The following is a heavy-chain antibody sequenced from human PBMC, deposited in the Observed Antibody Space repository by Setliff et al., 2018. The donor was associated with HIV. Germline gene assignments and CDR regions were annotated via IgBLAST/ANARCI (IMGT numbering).Heavy chain of an antibody. CDR2: INPNNNST. CDR1: GYTATSYY. Sequence: ASVKVSCKASGYTATSYYMHWVRQAPGQGLEWMGIINPNNNSTAYPQKFQGWVTVTWDSSISTSYMELRRLRNNDTAVYFCARVQGHCIGGNCYSDYYGMDVWGQGTTVTVSS. V-gene: IGHV1-2*04. CDR3: ARVQGHCIGGNCYSDYYGMDV. D-gene: IGHD2-15*01. J-gene: IGHJ6*02.